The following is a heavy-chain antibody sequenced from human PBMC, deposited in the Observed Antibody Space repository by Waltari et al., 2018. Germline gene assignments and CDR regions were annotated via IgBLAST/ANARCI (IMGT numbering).Heavy chain of an antibody. J-gene: IGHJ4*02. D-gene: IGHD2-21*01. CDR1: GFTFSSYS. V-gene: IGHV3-48*01. CDR3: ARDPLGDYYFDY. Sequence: EVQLVESGGGLVQPGGSLRLSCAASGFTFSSYSMNWVRQAPGKGLEWVSYISSSSTIYYADSVKGRFTISRDNAKNSLYLQMNSLRAEDTAVYYCARDPLGDYYFDYWGQGTLVTVSS. CDR2: ISSSSTI.